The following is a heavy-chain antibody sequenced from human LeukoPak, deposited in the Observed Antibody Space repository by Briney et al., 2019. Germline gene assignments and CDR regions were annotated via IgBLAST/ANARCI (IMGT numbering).Heavy chain of an antibody. J-gene: IGHJ4*02. D-gene: IGHD1-26*01. V-gene: IGHV3-11*01. CDR1: GFTVSSNY. Sequence: GGSLRLSCAASGFTVSSNYMSWIRQAPGKGLEWVSYISSSGSTIYYADSVKGRFTISRDNAKNSLYLQMNSLRAEDTAVYYCARDYRIVGATHFDYWGQGTLVTVSS. CDR2: ISSSGSTI. CDR3: ARDYRIVGATHFDY.